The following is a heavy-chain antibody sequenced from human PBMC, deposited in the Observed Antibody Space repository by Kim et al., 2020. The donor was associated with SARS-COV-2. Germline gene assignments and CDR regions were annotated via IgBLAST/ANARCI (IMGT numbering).Heavy chain of an antibody. J-gene: IGHJ3*02. D-gene: IGHD5-18*01. CDR1: GGSISSSSYY. Sequence: SETLSLTCTVSGGSISSSSYYWGWIRQPPGKGLEWIGSIYYSGSTYYNPSLKSRVTISVDTSKNQFSLKLSSVTAADTAVYYCASRIQLWPWVRGVEDAFDIWGQGTMVTVSS. CDR2: IYYSGST. V-gene: IGHV4-39*01. CDR3: ASRIQLWPWVRGVEDAFDI.